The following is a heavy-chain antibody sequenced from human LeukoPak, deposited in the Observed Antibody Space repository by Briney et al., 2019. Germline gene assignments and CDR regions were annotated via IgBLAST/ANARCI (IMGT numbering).Heavy chain of an antibody. J-gene: IGHJ4*02. V-gene: IGHV4-59*08. Sequence: PSETLSLTCTVSGGSISSYYWSWIRQPPGKGLEWIGYIHYSGSTNYNPSLKSRVTISVDTSKNQFSLKLSSVTAADTAVYYCARQAYCSSSSCYSFDYWGQGTLVTVSS. CDR1: GGSISSYY. D-gene: IGHD2-2*01. CDR2: IHYSGST. CDR3: ARQAYCSSSSCYSFDY.